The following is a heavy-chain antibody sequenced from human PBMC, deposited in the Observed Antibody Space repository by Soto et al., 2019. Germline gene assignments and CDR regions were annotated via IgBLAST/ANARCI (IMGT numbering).Heavy chain of an antibody. V-gene: IGHV4-31*03. D-gene: IGHD5-18*01. CDR2: IYYSGST. CDR1: GGSISSGGYY. J-gene: IGHJ4*02. CDR3: ARDGSGYSSPGGIDY. Sequence: QVQLQESGPGLVKPSQTLSLTCTVSGGSISSGGYYWSWIRQHPGKGLEWIGYIYYSGSTYYNPSLKSRVTISVDTSKNQFYLKLSSVTAADTAVYYCARDGSGYSSPGGIDYWGQGTLVTVSS.